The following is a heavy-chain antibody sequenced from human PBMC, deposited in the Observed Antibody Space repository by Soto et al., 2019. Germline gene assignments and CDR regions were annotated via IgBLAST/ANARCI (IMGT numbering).Heavy chain of an antibody. V-gene: IGHV3-23*01. CDR1: GFNFSNYV. D-gene: IGHD5-12*01. CDR2: ISGGGDDT. CDR3: ANNLRGYNGYGGFDH. J-gene: IGHJ4*02. Sequence: GGSLRLSCAASGFNFSNYVLTWVRQTPGRGLEWVSAISGGGDDTFYADSVKGLFTVSRDNSKNTLYLQMRSLRVEDTALYYCANNLRGYNGYGGFDHWGQGTLVTVSS.